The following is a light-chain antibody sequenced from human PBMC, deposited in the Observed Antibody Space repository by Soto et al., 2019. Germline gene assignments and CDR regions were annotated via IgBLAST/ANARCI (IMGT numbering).Light chain of an antibody. V-gene: IGLV2-14*01. CDR2: EVS. CDR3: CSYAGSSNWV. CDR1: SSDVGGYNY. Sequence: QSARTQPASVSGSPGQSITISCTGTSSDVGGYNYVSWYQQHPGKAPKLMIYEVSNRPSGVSNRFSGSKSGNTASLTISGLQAADEADYYCCSYAGSSNWVFGGGTKLTVL. J-gene: IGLJ3*02.